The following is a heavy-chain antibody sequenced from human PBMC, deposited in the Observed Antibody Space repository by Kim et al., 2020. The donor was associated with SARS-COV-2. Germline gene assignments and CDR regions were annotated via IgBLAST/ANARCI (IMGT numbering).Heavy chain of an antibody. J-gene: IGHJ4*02. V-gene: IGHV3-13*01. Sequence: YYPGSVKGRFKISREKAQNSLYFQMNSLGAGDTAVYYCARGDSGYDALDYWGQGTLVTVSS. CDR3: ARGDSGYDALDY. D-gene: IGHD5-12*01.